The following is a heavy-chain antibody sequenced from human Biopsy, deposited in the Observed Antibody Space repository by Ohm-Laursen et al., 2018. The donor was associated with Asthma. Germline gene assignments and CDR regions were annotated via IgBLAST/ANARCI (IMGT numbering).Heavy chain of an antibody. CDR2: IYYSGTT. CDR3: VRGSSSWHHGPFHYYYGLDV. J-gene: IGHJ6*02. D-gene: IGHD6-13*01. CDR1: SGSGGYMRSGNYY. V-gene: IGHV4-39*01. Sequence: GTLSLTCSLSSGSGGYMRSGNYYWGWIRQPPGKGLEWIGSIYYSGTTYYNPSLESRATVSADTSKNQFSLKLTSVTAADTAVYYCVRGSSSWHHGPFHYYYGLDVWDQGTTATVSS.